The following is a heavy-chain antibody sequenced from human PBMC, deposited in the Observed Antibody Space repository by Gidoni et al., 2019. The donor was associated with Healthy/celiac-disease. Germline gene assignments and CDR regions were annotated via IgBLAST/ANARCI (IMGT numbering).Heavy chain of an antibody. J-gene: IGHJ6*02. CDR1: GFTFSSYS. CDR3: ARDGYYDFWSGYGPYYYGMDV. D-gene: IGHD3-3*01. V-gene: IGHV3-48*01. Sequence: EVQLVESGGGLVQPGGSLRLSCAASGFTFSSYSMNWVRQAPGKGVEWVSYISSSSSTIYYADSVKGRFTISRDNAKNSLYLQMNSLRAEDTAVYYCARDGYYDFWSGYGPYYYGMDVWGQGTTVTVSS. CDR2: ISSSSSTI.